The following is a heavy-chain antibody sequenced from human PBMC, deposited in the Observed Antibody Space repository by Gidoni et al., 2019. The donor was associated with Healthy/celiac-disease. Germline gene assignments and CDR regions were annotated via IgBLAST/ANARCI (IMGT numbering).Heavy chain of an antibody. CDR3: AREAIDNWNYLADY. V-gene: IGHV3-48*01. CDR2: ISSSSSTI. J-gene: IGHJ4*02. Sequence: EVQLVESGGGLVQPGGSLRLSCAASGFTFSSYSMNWVRQAPGKGLEWVSYISSSSSTIYYADSVKGRFTISRDNAKNSLYLQMNSLRAEDTAVYYCAREAIDNWNYLADYWGQGTLVTVSS. CDR1: GFTFSSYS. D-gene: IGHD1-7*01.